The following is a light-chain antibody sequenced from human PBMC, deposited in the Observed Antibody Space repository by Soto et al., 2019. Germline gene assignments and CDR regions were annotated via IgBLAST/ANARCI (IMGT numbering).Light chain of an antibody. J-gene: IGKJ1*01. V-gene: IGKV1-5*01. CDR3: QRYNSYSRT. Sequence: DIQMTQSPSTLSASVGDRVTITCRASQSINGWLAWYQQKPGRAPKFLIYDASILESGVPSRFSGSGSGSEFTLTITNLQPDDFATYYCQRYNSYSRTFGQGTKVEMK. CDR1: QSINGW. CDR2: DAS.